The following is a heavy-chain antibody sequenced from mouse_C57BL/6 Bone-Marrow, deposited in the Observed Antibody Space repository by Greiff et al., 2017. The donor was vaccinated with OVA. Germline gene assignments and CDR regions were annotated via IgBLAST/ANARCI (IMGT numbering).Heavy chain of an antibody. CDR2: FHPYNDDT. CDR1: GYTFTTYP. D-gene: IGHD1-1*01. V-gene: IGHV1-47*01. J-gene: IGHJ3*01. Sequence: VKLVESGAELVKPGASVKMSCKASGYTFTTYPIEWMKQNHGKSLEWIGNFHPYNDDTKYNEKFKGKATLTVEKSSSTVYLELSRLTSDDSAVYYCARHYYDSSGGFAYWGQGTLVTVSA. CDR3: ARHYYDSSGGFAY.